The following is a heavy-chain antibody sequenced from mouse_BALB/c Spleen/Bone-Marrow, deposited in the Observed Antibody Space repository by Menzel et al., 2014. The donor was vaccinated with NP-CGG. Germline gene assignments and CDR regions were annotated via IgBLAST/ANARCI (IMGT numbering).Heavy chain of an antibody. CDR1: GFTFTDYY. CDR2: IRNKAKGYTT. CDR3: ARDENVGIYWYFDV. V-gene: IGHV7-3*02. Sequence: DVMLVESGGGLVQPGGSLRLSCETSGFTFTDYYMSWVRQPPGKALEWLGFIRNKAKGYTTDYSASVKGRFTISRDNSQSISYPQMNTLRAEDSATYYCARDENVGIYWYFDVWGAGTTVTVSS. J-gene: IGHJ1*01.